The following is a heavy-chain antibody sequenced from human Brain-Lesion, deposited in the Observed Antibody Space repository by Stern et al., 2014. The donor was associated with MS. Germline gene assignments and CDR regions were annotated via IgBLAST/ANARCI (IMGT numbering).Heavy chain of an antibody. V-gene: IGHV4-61*02. CDR3: ASGYRIFDY. CDR2: IHPSGSA. CDR1: GGSISSGSDY. Sequence: QVHLVESGPGLVKPSQTLSLTCTVSGGSISSGSDYWSWIRQPVGKGLEWIGRIHPSGSAFYPPSLKSRVTISTDPSMNQFSLELNSATAADTAIYYCASGYRIFDYWGQGILVTVSS. D-gene: IGHD5-18*01. J-gene: IGHJ4*02.